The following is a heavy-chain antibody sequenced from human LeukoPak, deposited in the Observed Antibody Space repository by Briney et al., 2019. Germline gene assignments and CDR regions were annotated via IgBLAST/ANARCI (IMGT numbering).Heavy chain of an antibody. D-gene: IGHD1-14*01. Sequence: GGSLRLSCAASGFTVSNNYMSWVRQAPGKGLEWVSIIYSGGSTYYADSVKGRFTISRDNSKNTLYLQMNSLRAEDTAVYYCARDLYHPQQKLQSDYWGQGTLVTVSS. CDR3: ARDLYHPQQKLQSDY. J-gene: IGHJ4*02. CDR2: IYSGGST. CDR1: GFTVSNNY. V-gene: IGHV3-53*01.